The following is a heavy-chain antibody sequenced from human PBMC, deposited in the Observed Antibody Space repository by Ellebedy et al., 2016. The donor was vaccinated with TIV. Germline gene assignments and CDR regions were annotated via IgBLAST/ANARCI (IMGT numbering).Heavy chain of an antibody. CDR2: VYHSGHT. J-gene: IGHJ4*02. CDR3: ARVLTRGTTTFDY. D-gene: IGHD1-7*01. CDR1: GGSINSDNY. Sequence: MPSETLSLTCGVSGGSINSDNYWSWVRQSPGRGLEWIGEVYHSGHTNYNPSLRSRVSISVDKSKSQFSLRLRSMTAADTAVYYCARVLTRGTTTFDYWGQGTLVTVSS. V-gene: IGHV4-4*02.